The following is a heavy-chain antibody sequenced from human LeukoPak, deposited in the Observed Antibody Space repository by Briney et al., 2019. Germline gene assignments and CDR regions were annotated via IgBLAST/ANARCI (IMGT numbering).Heavy chain of an antibody. V-gene: IGHV3-11*01. J-gene: IGHJ3*02. D-gene: IGHD3-9*01. CDR3: AKEVFYQAVAFDI. CDR1: GFTFRDYY. CDR2: ISGSGSTI. Sequence: KTGGSLRLSCAASGFTFRDYYMSWIRQAPGKGLEWISYISGSGSTIYYAESVKGRFTISRDNSKNTLYLQMNSLRAEDTAVYYCAKEVFYQAVAFDIWGQGTMVTVSS.